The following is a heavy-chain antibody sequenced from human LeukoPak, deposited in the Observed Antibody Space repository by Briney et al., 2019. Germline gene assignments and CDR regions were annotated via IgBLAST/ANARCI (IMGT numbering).Heavy chain of an antibody. J-gene: IGHJ6*03. D-gene: IGHD3-10*01. CDR2: INSDGSST. CDR1: GFTFSSYW. CDR3: ARAGGFLLWFGESLTPPYYMDV. V-gene: IGHV3-74*01. Sequence: GGSQRLSCAASGFTFSSYWMHWDRQAPGKGLVWVSRINSDGSSTSYADSVKGRFTISRDNAKNTLYLQMNSLRAEDTAVYYCARAGGFLLWFGESLTPPYYMDVWGKGTTVTVSS.